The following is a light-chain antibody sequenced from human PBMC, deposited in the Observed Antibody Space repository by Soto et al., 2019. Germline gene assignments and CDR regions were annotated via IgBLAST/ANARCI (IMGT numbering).Light chain of an antibody. Sequence: QSALTQPASVSGSPGQSITTSCTGTSSDVGNYNYVSWYQQHPGKAPKLMIYDVSNRPSGVSNRFSGSKSGNTASLTISGLQAEDEADYYCSSYTSSSTLVFGTGTKVTVL. CDR3: SSYTSSSTLV. J-gene: IGLJ1*01. CDR1: SSDVGNYNY. CDR2: DVS. V-gene: IGLV2-14*01.